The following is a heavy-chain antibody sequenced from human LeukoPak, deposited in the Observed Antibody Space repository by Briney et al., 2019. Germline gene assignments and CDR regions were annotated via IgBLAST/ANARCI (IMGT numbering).Heavy chain of an antibody. CDR3: AKSRTLYYYDSSGAIDY. Sequence: GGSLRLSCAASGFTFTNYWMHWVRQAPGEGLVWVSRINTAGSNTTYADSVKGRFTISRDNAENTLYLQMDSLRADDTAVYYCAKSRTLYYYDSSGAIDYWGQGTLVTVSS. CDR2: INTAGSNT. V-gene: IGHV3-74*01. J-gene: IGHJ4*02. D-gene: IGHD3-22*01. CDR1: GFTFTNYW.